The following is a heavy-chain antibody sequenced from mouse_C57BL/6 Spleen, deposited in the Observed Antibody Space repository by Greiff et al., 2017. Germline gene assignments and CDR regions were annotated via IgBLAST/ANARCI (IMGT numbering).Heavy chain of an antibody. Sequence: EVMLVESEGGLVQPGSSMKLSCTASGFTFSDYYMAWVRQVPEKGLEWVANINYDGSSTYYLDSLKSRFIISRDNAKNILYLQRSSLKSEDTATYYCARVSVVATDYAMDYWGQGTSVTVSS. CDR3: ARVSVVATDYAMDY. V-gene: IGHV5-16*01. D-gene: IGHD1-1*01. J-gene: IGHJ4*01. CDR1: GFTFSDYY. CDR2: INYDGSST.